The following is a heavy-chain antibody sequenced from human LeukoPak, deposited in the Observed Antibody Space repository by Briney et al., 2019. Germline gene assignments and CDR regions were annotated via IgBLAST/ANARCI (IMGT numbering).Heavy chain of an antibody. CDR3: ASAIFVFINRWSYYYMDV. Sequence: ASVKVSCKASGGTFSSYAISWVRQAPGQGLEWMGGIIPIFGTANYAQKFQGRVTITADKSTSTAYMELSSLRSEDTAVYHCASAIFVFINRWSYYYMDVWGKGTTVIVSS. CDR2: IIPIFGTA. V-gene: IGHV1-69*06. CDR1: GGTFSSYA. D-gene: IGHD3-3*01. J-gene: IGHJ6*03.